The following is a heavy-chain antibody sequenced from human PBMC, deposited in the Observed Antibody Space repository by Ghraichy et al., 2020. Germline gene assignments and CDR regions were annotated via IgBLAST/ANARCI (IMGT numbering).Heavy chain of an antibody. J-gene: IGHJ6*03. D-gene: IGHD2-2*01. CDR3: TRGAHSQHYSYQDSVDV. Sequence: SETLSLTCAVYGGSFRGNYWSWIRQPPGKGLEWIGEINHSGSTNYNPSLKSRVIISVDTSKNLCSLKLSSVTAADTAVYYCTRGAHSQHYSYQDSVDVWGKGTTVTVSS. CDR1: GGSFRGNY. V-gene: IGHV4-34*01. CDR2: INHSGST.